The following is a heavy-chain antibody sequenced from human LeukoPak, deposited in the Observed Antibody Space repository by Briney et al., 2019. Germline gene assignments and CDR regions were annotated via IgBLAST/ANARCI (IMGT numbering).Heavy chain of an antibody. V-gene: IGHV3-53*01. CDR3: ARDGADNSGYYFGSV. CDR2: IYSGGSL. Sequence: PGGSLRLSCAASGFTVRSSYMSWVRQAPGKGLEWVSVIYSGGSLDYADSAKGRFTISSDNSENTLYLQMNSLRVEDTAVYYCARDGADNSGYYFGSVWGQGTMVTVSS. D-gene: IGHD3-22*01. J-gene: IGHJ3*01. CDR1: GFTVRSSY.